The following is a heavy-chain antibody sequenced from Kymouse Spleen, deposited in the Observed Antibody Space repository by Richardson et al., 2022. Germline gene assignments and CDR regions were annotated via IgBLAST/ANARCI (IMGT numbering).Heavy chain of an antibody. V-gene: IGHV3-30*18. CDR1: GFTFSSYG. CDR2: ISYDGSNK. J-gene: IGHJ4*02. D-gene: IGHD6-13*01. Sequence: QVQLVESGGGVVQPGRSLRLSCAASGFTFSSYGMHWVRQAPGKGLEWVAVISYDGSNKYYADSVKGRFTISRDNSKNTLYLQMNSLRAEDTAVYYCAKDLRIAAAGAPFDYWGQGTLVTVSS. CDR3: AKDLRIAAAGAPFDY.